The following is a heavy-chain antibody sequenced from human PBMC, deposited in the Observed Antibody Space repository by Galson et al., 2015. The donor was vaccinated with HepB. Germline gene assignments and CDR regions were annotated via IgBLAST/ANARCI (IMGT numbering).Heavy chain of an antibody. V-gene: IGHV3-23*01. CDR1: GFTFSSYD. CDR3: AKGKNYYYYYGMDV. CDR2: ISGSGGST. Sequence: SLRLSCAASGFTFSSYDISWVRQAPGKGLEWASAISGSGGSTYYADSMEGRFTISRDNSKNTLYLQMNSLRAEDTAVYYCAKGKNYYYYYGMDVWGQGTTVTVSS. J-gene: IGHJ6*02.